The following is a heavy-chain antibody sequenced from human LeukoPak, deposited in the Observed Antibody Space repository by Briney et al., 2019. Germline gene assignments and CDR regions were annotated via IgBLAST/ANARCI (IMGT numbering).Heavy chain of an antibody. CDR3: ARGGYYDSSGYYYVGYFHH. V-gene: IGHV3-48*04. Sequence: GGSLRLSCAVSGFTFSSYWMNWVRQAPGKGLEWVSYISFSGSTIYYADSVKGRFTISRDNAKNSLYVQMNSLRAEDTAVYYCARGGYYDSSGYYYVGYFHHWGQGTLVTVSS. CDR1: GFTFSSYW. D-gene: IGHD3-22*01. CDR2: ISFSGSTI. J-gene: IGHJ1*01.